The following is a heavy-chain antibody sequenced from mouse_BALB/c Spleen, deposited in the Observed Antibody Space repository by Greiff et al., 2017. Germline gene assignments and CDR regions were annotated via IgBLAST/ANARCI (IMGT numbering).Heavy chain of an antibody. J-gene: IGHJ4*01. CDR3: ARGDYRYDVYAMDY. V-gene: IGHV1-63*02. CDR2: IYPGGGYT. CDR1: GYTFTNYW. Sequence: LVESGAELVRPGTSVKMSCKAAGYTFTNYWIGWVKQRPGHGLEWIGDIYPGGGYTNYNEKFKGKATLTADTSSSTAYMQLSSLTSEDSAIYYCARGDYRYDVYAMDYWGQGTSVTVSS. D-gene: IGHD2-14*01.